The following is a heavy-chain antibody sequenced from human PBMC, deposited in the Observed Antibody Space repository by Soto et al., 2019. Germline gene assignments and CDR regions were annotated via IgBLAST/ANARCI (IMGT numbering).Heavy chain of an antibody. CDR1: GFTFSRYG. CDR2: ISYDGNVA. CDR3: AKEGPITTWYFDY. J-gene: IGHJ4*02. Sequence: QVQLVESGGGVVQPGRSLRLSCAASGFTFSRYGMHWVRQAPGKGLEWVTVISYDGNVAYYADSVKGRFTISRDNSKNTLYLQMNSLRTEDTAMYYFAKEGPITTWYFDYWGQGTLVTVSS. V-gene: IGHV3-30*18.